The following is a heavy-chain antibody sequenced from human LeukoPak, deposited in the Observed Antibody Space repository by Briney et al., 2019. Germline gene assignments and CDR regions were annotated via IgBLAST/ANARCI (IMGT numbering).Heavy chain of an antibody. V-gene: IGHV4-39*07. D-gene: IGHD6-13*01. CDR3: ARERLSSSWADP. CDR2: IYYSGNT. Sequence: SETLSLTCTVSGGSISSDIYYWAWIRQPPGKGLEWIGTIYYSGNTYYSPSLKSRLTISVDTSKNQFSLRLTSVTAADTAVYYCARERLSSSWADPWGQGTLVTVSS. J-gene: IGHJ5*02. CDR1: GGSISSDIYY.